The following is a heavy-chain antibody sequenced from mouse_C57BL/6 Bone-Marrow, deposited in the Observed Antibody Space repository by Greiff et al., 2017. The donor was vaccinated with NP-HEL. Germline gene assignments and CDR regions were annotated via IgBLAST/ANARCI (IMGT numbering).Heavy chain of an antibody. Sequence: VQLQQSGAELVRPGASVKLSCTASGFNIKDDYMHWVKQRPEQGLEWIGWIDPENGDTEYASKFQGKATITADTSANTAYLQLSSLTSEDTAGYYCTEGYYGNYDFAYWGQGTPVTVAA. V-gene: IGHV14-4*01. D-gene: IGHD2-1*01. J-gene: IGHJ3*01. CDR2: IDPENGDT. CDR1: GFNIKDDY. CDR3: TEGYYGNYDFAY.